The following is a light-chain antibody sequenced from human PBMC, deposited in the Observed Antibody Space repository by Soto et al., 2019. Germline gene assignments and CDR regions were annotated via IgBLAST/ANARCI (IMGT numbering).Light chain of an antibody. CDR2: DVN. CDR1: SSDVGGYNY. J-gene: IGLJ1*01. V-gene: IGLV2-11*01. CDR3: CSYAGRYTYV. Sequence: QSLLPQPRSVSGSPGQSVAISCTGTSSDVGGYNYVSWYQQHPGKAPKVMIFDVNKRPSGVPDRFSGSKSGNTASLTISGLQAEDEADYYCCSYAGRYTYVFGTGTKVTVL.